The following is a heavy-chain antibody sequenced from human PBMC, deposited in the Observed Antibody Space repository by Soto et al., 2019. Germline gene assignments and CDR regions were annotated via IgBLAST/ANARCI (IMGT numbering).Heavy chain of an antibody. CDR3: VKVPYYDFWSGYPKNAFDI. D-gene: IGHD3-3*01. J-gene: IGHJ3*02. V-gene: IGHV3-64D*06. CDR1: GFTFSSYA. CDR2: ISSNGGST. Sequence: GGSLRLSCSASGFTFSSYAMHWVRQAPGKGLEYVSAISSNGGSTYYADSVKGRFTISRDNSKNTLYLQMSSLRAEDTAVYYCVKVPYYDFWSGYPKNAFDIWGQGTMVTVSS.